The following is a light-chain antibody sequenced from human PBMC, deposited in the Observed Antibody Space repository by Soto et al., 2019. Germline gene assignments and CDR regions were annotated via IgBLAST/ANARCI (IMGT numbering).Light chain of an antibody. J-gene: IGLJ1*01. CDR1: SSDVGGYNY. CDR3: QSYDSSLSGSV. Sequence: QSVLTQPPSASGSPGQSVAISCTGTSSDVGGYNYVSWYQQHPGKAPKLMIYEVNKRPSGVPDRFSGSKSVTSASLAITGLQAEDEADYYCQSYDSSLSGSVFGTGTKVTVL. CDR2: EVN. V-gene: IGLV2-8*01.